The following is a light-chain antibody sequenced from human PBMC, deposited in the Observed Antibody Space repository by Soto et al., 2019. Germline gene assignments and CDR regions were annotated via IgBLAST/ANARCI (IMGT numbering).Light chain of an antibody. CDR3: QQYNNWPFT. CDR1: QSVSSN. J-gene: IGKJ5*01. CDR2: GAS. Sequence: EIVMTQSPATLSVSPGERATLSCRASQSVSSNLAGYQQKPGQAPRLLIYGASTRATGIPARFSGRGSGTEFTLTISSLQSEDFAVYYCQQYNNWPFTFGQGTRLEIK. V-gene: IGKV3-15*01.